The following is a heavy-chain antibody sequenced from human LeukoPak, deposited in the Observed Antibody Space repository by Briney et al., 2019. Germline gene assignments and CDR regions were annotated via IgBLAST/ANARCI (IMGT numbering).Heavy chain of an antibody. V-gene: IGHV3-66*01. CDR2: IYSGGNT. Sequence: PGGSLRLSCAASGLTVSRNYMSWVRQAPGKGLEWVSVIYSGGNTYYADSVKGRFTISRDNSKNTLYLQMNSLRAEDTAVYYCAGVSGDYTYYFDYWGQGTLVTVSS. CDR1: GLTVSRNY. D-gene: IGHD4-17*01. CDR3: AGVSGDYTYYFDY. J-gene: IGHJ4*02.